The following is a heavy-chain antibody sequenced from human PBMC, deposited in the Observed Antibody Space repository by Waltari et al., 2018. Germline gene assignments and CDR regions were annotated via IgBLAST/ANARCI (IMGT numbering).Heavy chain of an antibody. J-gene: IGHJ3*02. Sequence: QVHLVQCGADVRKPGDSVTVSCKASGYIFINYFSHWVRQAPGQGLEWIGRINCRNGGTDYAQKFQGRVTLTRDTSISTAYMELSGLTLDDTAIYYCTVIAGDFDIWGPGTMVTASS. D-gene: IGHD2-21*01. V-gene: IGHV1-2*06. CDR3: TVIAGDFDI. CDR1: GYIFINYF. CDR2: INCRNGGT.